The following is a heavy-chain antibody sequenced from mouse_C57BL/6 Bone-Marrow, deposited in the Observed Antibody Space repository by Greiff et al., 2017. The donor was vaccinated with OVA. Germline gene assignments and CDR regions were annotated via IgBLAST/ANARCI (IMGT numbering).Heavy chain of an antibody. Sequence: VPRVESGGGLVKPGGSLTLSCASSCFTFSSYTMSWVRQTPEKMLEWVATISGGGGNTYYPDSVKGRFTISRDNAKNTLYLQMSSLRSEDTALYYCARHDGYYYAMDYWGQGTSVTVSS. J-gene: IGHJ4*01. CDR2: ISGGGGNT. V-gene: IGHV5-9*01. CDR1: CFTFSSYT. CDR3: ARHDGYYYAMDY. D-gene: IGHD2-3*01.